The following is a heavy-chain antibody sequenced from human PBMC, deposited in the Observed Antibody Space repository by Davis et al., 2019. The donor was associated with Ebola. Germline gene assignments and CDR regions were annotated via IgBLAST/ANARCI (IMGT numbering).Heavy chain of an antibody. Sequence: PSETLSLTCAVYVGSFRDYYWGWIRQSPGKGLEWIGEISHSGSTNYNPSLRSRVTISVDTSKNQFSLQLSSVTAADTAVYFCARTRVRGKFDYWGQGTLVTVSS. CDR1: VGSFRDYY. CDR2: ISHSGST. J-gene: IGHJ4*02. D-gene: IGHD3-10*01. CDR3: ARTRVRGKFDY. V-gene: IGHV4-34*01.